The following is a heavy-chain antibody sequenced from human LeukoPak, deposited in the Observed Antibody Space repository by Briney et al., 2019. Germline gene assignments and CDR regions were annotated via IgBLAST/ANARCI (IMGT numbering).Heavy chain of an antibody. Sequence: KSGGSLRLSCAASGFTFNNYAMTWVRQAPGKGLEWVSAISGSGGSTYYADSVKGRFTISRDNSKNTLYLQMNSLRAEDTAVYYCATVRDDYGDYRSGRGSWLVPSGQGTLVTVSS. CDR2: ISGSGGST. V-gene: IGHV3-23*01. CDR3: ATVRDDYGDYRSGRGSWLVP. CDR1: GFTFNNYA. D-gene: IGHD4-17*01. J-gene: IGHJ5*02.